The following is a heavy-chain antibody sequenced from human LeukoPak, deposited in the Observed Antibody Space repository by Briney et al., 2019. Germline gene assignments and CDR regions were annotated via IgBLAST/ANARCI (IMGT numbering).Heavy chain of an antibody. J-gene: IGHJ4*02. CDR2: ISSSGNTI. D-gene: IGHD2-2*01. CDR3: ARSGPAGYCSSTSCSHFDY. CDR1: GFTFSDYY. V-gene: IGHV3-11*04. Sequence: GGSLRLSCVASGFTFSDYYMSWIRQAPGTRLEWVSYISSSGNTIYYADSVKGRFTISRDNSKNTLYLQMNSLRAEDTAVYYCARSGPAGYCSSTSCSHFDYWGQGTLVTVPS.